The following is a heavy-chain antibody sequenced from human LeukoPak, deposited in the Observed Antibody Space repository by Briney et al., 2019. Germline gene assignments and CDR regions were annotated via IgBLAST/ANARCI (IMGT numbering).Heavy chain of an antibody. V-gene: IGHV4-31*03. D-gene: IGHD6-13*01. CDR3: ARARLGIAAAGTDHFDY. CDR1: GGSISSGGYY. Sequence: SETLSLTCTVSGGSISSGGYYWSWIRQHPGKGPEWIGYIYYSGSTYYNPSLKSRVTISVDTSKNQFSLKLSSVTAADTAVYYCARARLGIAAAGTDHFDYWGQGTLVTVSS. J-gene: IGHJ4*02. CDR2: IYYSGST.